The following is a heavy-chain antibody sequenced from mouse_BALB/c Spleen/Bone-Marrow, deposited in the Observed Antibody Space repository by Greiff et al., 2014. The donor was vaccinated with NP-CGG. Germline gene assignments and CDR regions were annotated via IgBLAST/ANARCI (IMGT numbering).Heavy chain of an antibody. V-gene: IGHV14-3*02. CDR1: GFNIKDTY. CDR3: TKPSFYYGSSYWYFDV. CDR2: IDPANGHT. D-gene: IGHD1-1*01. Sequence: VQLQQSGAELAKPGASVKLSCTASGFNIKDTYMHWVKQRPEQGLEWIGRIDPANGHTKYDPKFQGKATITADTSSNTAYLQLSSLTSEDTAVYYCTKPSFYYGSSYWYFDVWGAGTTVTVSS. J-gene: IGHJ1*01.